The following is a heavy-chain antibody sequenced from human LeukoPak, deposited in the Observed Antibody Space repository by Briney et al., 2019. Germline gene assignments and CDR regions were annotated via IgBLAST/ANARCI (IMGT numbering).Heavy chain of an antibody. CDR3: ARVSGGSGHFDY. V-gene: IGHV3-21*01. D-gene: IGHD3-10*01. J-gene: IGHJ4*02. CDR2: ISSSSSYI. CDR1: GFTFSSYS. Sequence: GGSLRLSCAASGFTFSSYSMNWVRQAPGKGLEWVSSISSSSSYIYYADSVKGRLTISRDNAKNSLYLQMNSLRAEDTAVYYCARVSGGSGHFDYWGQGTLVTVSS.